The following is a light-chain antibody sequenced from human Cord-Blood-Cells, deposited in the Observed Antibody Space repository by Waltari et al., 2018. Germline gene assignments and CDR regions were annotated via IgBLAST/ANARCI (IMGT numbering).Light chain of an antibody. V-gene: IGLV2-14*01. Sequence: QSALTQPASVSGSPGQSITISCTGTSSDVGGYNYVSWYQQHPGKAPKLMIYEVSNRPSGVSNRFSCSKCGNTASLTISGLQAEDEADYYCSSYTSSSTRVFGGGTKLTVL. J-gene: IGLJ3*02. CDR2: EVS. CDR1: SSDVGGYNY. CDR3: SSYTSSSTRV.